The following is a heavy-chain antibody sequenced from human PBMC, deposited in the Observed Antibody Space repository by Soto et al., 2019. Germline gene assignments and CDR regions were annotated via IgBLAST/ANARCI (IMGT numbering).Heavy chain of an antibody. V-gene: IGHV4-4*02. CDR3: ARGSYCSSTSCPYYYYYGMDV. J-gene: IGHJ6*04. CDR2: IYHSGST. Sequence: QVQLQESGPGLVKPSGTLSLTCAVSGGSISSSNWWSWVRQPPGKGLEWSGEIYHSGSTNYNPSLKSRVTISVDKSMNQSSLKLSSVTAADTAVDYCARGSYCSSTSCPYYYYYGMDVWGKGTTVTVSS. D-gene: IGHD2-2*01. CDR1: GGSISSSNW.